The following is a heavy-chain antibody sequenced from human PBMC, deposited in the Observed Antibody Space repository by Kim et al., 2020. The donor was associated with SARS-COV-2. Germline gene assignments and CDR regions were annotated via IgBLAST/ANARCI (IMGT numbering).Heavy chain of an antibody. Sequence: SVKVSCKASGGTFSSYAISWVRQAPGQGLEWMGGIIPIFGTANYAQKFQGRVTITADESTSTAYMELSSLRSEDTAVYYCASPMEMVRGVLHLEPTAYYYYGMDVWGQGTTVTVSS. CDR2: IIPIFGTA. CDR1: GGTFSSYA. CDR3: ASPMEMVRGVLHLEPTAYYYYGMDV. D-gene: IGHD3-10*01. J-gene: IGHJ6*02. V-gene: IGHV1-69*13.